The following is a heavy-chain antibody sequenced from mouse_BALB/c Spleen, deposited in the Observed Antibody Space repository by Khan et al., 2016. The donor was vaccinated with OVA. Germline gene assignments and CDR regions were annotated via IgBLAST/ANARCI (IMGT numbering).Heavy chain of an antibody. CDR1: GFTFSTYG. V-gene: IGHV5-6*01. J-gene: IGHJ3*01. Sequence: EVQLVESGGDIVKPGGSLKLSCAASGFTFSTYGMSWVRQTPDKRLAWVATVSTGGHYTYYTDTVKGRFTISRDNAKNTLYLQMSSLRSEDTAMFYCTRRAYYYDSEGFAYWGQGTVVTVSA. CDR2: VSTGGHYT. D-gene: IGHD1-1*01. CDR3: TRRAYYYDSEGFAY.